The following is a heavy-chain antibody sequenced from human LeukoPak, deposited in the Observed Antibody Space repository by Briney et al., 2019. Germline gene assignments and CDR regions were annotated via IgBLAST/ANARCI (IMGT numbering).Heavy chain of an antibody. Sequence: GGSLRLSCAASGFIFSNFAMSWVRQAPGKGLEWVAVISYDGSNKYYADSVKGRFTISRDNSKNTLYLQMNSLRAEDTAVYYCARASRGDYYGSGSYFDYWGQGTLVTVSS. CDR2: ISYDGSNK. J-gene: IGHJ4*02. V-gene: IGHV3-30-3*01. D-gene: IGHD3-10*01. CDR1: GFIFSNFA. CDR3: ARASRGDYYGSGSYFDY.